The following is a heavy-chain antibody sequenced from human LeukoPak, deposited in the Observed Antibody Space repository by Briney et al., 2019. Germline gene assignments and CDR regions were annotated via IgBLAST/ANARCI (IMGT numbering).Heavy chain of an antibody. V-gene: IGHV3-30-3*01. D-gene: IGHD3-22*01. CDR3: ARACDSSGYYYFPLGY. CDR1: GFTFSSCA. Sequence: GGSLRLSCAASGFTFSSCAMHWVRQAPGKGLEWVAVISYDGSNKYYADSVKGRFTISRDNSKNTLYLQMNSLRAEDTAVYYCARACDSSGYYYFPLGYWGQGTLVTASS. J-gene: IGHJ4*02. CDR2: ISYDGSNK.